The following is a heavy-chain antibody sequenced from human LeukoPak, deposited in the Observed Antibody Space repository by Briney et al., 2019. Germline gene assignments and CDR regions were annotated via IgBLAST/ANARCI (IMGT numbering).Heavy chain of an antibody. J-gene: IGHJ4*02. V-gene: IGHV4-34*01. D-gene: IGHD7-27*01. Sequence: PSETLSLTCAVYGGSFSGYYWSWIRQPPGKGLEWIGEINHSGSTNYNPSLKSRVTISVDTSKNQFSLKLSSVTAADTAVYYCAREWRWGRYFDYWGQGTLVTVSS. CDR2: INHSGST. CDR3: AREWRWGRYFDY. CDR1: GGSFSGYY.